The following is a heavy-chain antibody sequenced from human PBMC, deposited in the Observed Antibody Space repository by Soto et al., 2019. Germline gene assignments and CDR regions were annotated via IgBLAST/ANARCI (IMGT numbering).Heavy chain of an antibody. J-gene: IGHJ6*02. CDR1: GFTFSSYW. Sequence: PGGSLRLSCAASGFTFSSYWMHWVRQAPGKGLVWVSRINSDGSSTSYADSVKGRFTISRDNAKNTLYLQMNSLRAEDTAVYYCARENTMIVVALGFTYYYYGMDVWGQGTTVTVSS. V-gene: IGHV3-74*01. CDR3: ARENTMIVVALGFTYYYYGMDV. D-gene: IGHD3-22*01. CDR2: INSDGSST.